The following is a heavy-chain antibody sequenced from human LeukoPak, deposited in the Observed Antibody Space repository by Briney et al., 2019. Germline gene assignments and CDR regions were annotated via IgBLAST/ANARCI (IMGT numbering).Heavy chain of an antibody. CDR1: GFTFSSYA. V-gene: IGHV3-23*01. D-gene: IGHD5-18*01. CDR2: ISGSGGST. CDR3: TTVFVDTAMVTGLG. Sequence: GGSLRLSCAASGFTFSSYAMSWVRQAPGKGLEWVSAISGSGGSTYYADSVEGRFTISRDNSKNTLHLQMNSLKTEDTAVYYCTTVFVDTAMVTGLGWGQGTLVTVSS. J-gene: IGHJ4*02.